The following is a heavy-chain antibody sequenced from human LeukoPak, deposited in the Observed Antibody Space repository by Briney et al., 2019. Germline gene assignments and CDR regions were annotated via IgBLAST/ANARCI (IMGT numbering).Heavy chain of an antibody. CDR1: GGSFSGYY. J-gene: IGHJ6*03. Sequence: SETLSLTCAVYGGSFSGYYWSWIRQPPGKGLEWIGEINHSGSTNYNPSLKSRVTISVDTSLKLSSVTAADTAVYYCARVWGYYYYYMDVWGKGTTVTVSS. V-gene: IGHV4-34*01. CDR3: ARVWGYYYYYMDV. D-gene: IGHD3-10*01. CDR2: INHSGST.